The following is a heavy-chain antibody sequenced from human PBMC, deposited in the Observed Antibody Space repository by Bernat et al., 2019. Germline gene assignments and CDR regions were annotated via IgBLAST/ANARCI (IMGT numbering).Heavy chain of an antibody. CDR1: GYTFTSYC. V-gene: IGHV5-51*01. D-gene: IGHD6-25*01. CDR3: ARRTGIAALDV. CDR2: IYPGDSDT. Sequence: EVQLVQSGAEVKKPGESLKISCKGSGYTFTSYCIGWVRQLPGKGLEWMGIIYPGDSDTRYSPSFQSTVTISADKASSTAYLQWSSLKESDTAMYYWARRTGIAALDVWGKVTTVTVSS. J-gene: IGHJ6*04.